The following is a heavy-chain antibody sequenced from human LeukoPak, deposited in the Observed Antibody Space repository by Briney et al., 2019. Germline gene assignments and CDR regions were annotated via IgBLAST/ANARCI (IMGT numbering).Heavy chain of an antibody. Sequence: PSETLSLTCAVSGGSFSGYYWSWIRQPPGKGLEWIGEINHSGSTNYNPSLTSRVTISVDTSKNQFSLKLSSVTSAETAVYYCARVSKLLDAFDIWGQGTMVTVSS. CDR3: ARVSKLLDAFDI. V-gene: IGHV4-34*01. CDR1: GGSFSGYY. D-gene: IGHD1-26*01. CDR2: INHSGST. J-gene: IGHJ3*02.